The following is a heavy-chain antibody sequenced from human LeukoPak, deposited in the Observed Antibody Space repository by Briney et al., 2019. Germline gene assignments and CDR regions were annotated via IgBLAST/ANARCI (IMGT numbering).Heavy chain of an antibody. D-gene: IGHD5-18*01. CDR1: GGSFSGYY. CDR2: INHSGST. CDR3: ASQDTAMVGGRGAFDY. J-gene: IGHJ4*02. V-gene: IGHV4-34*01. Sequence: KPSETLSLTCAVYGGSFSGYYWSWIRQPPGKGLEWIGEINHSGSTNYNPSLKSRVTISVDTSKNQFSLKLSSVTAADTAVYYCASQDTAMVGGRGAFDYWGQGTLVTVSS.